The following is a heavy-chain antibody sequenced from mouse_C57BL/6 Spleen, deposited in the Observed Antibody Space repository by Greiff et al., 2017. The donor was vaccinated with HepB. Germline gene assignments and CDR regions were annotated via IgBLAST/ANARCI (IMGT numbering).Heavy chain of an antibody. Sequence: QVQLQQSGAELARPGASVKLSCKASGYTFTSSGISWVKQRTGQGLEWIGEIYPRSGNTYYNEKFKGKATLTADKSSITAYMELRSLTSDDSAVYFCANYYGSLDYWGEGTSVTVSS. J-gene: IGHJ4*01. CDR3: ANYYGSLDY. CDR2: IYPRSGNT. V-gene: IGHV1-81*01. D-gene: IGHD1-1*01. CDR1: GYTFTSSG.